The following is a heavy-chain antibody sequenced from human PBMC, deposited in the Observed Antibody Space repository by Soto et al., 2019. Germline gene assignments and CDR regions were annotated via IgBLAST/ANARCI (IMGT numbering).Heavy chain of an antibody. CDR2: INAGNGNT. CDR3: ARPLGSSVAGNIGWFDP. Sequence: ASVKVSCKASGYTFTSYAMRWVRQDPEQRLEWMGWINAGNGNTKYSQKFQGRVTITRDTSASTAYMELSSLRSEDTAVYYCARPLGSSVAGNIGWFDPWGQGTLVTVSS. J-gene: IGHJ5*02. V-gene: IGHV1-3*01. D-gene: IGHD6-19*01. CDR1: GYTFTSYA.